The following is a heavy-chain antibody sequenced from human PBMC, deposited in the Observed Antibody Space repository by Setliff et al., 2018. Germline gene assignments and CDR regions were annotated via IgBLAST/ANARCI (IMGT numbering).Heavy chain of an antibody. CDR3: DTASYYCARDPNGDYVGAFDP. D-gene: IGHD4-17*01. CDR1: GYTFTNYG. V-gene: IGHV1-3*01. Sequence: ASVKVSCKASGYTFTNYGMHWVRQAPGQSLEWMGWISGGDGNTKYSKQFQGRLTLTRDTSANTAYMELNTLCLLMNSLRGDDTASYYCARDPNGDYVGAFDPWGQGILVTVSS. J-gene: IGHJ5*02. CDR2: ISGGDGNT.